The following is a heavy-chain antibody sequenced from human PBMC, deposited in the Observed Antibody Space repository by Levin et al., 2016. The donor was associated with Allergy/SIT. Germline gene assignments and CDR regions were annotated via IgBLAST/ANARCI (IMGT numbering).Heavy chain of an antibody. J-gene: IGHJ4*02. CDR2: IYPGDSDT. Sequence: VRQMPGKGLEWMGIIYPGDSDTRYSPSFQGQVTISADKSISTAYLQWSSLKASDTAMYYCARQVSEYSSPSDYWGQGTPVTVSS. V-gene: IGHV5-51*01. D-gene: IGHD6-6*01. CDR3: ARQVSEYSSPSDY.